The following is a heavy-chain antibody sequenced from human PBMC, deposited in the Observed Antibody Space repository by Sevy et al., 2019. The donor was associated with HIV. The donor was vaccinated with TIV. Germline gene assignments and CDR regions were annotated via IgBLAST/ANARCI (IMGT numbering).Heavy chain of an antibody. CDR1: EFNITNYS. V-gene: IGHV3-48*02. CDR3: TRGVV. Sequence: GGSLRLSCVVSEFNITNYSMNWVRQAPGKGLEWVSYINSGSYIRHYADSVKGRFTISRDNAKNSVYLQMNSLRDEDTAAYYCTRGVVWGQGTAVTVSS. CDR2: INSGSYIR. J-gene: IGHJ6*02.